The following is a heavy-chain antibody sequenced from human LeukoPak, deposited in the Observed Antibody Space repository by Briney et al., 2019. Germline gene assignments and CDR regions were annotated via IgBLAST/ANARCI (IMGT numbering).Heavy chain of an antibody. CDR2: ISHSGST. D-gene: IGHD2-2*01. CDR3: ARRRQLHGGIGWFDP. CDR1: GGSFSGYY. Sequence: PSETLSLTCAVYGGSFSGYYWSWIRQPPEKGLEWIGEISHSGSTSYNPSLKSRVTISVDRSKNQFSLKLSSVTAADTAVYYCARRRQLHGGIGWFDPWGQGTLVTVSS. J-gene: IGHJ5*02. V-gene: IGHV4-34*01.